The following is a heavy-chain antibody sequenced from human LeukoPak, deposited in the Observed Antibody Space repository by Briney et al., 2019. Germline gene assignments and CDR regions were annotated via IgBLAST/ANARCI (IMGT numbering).Heavy chain of an antibody. CDR3: AKDRLWFGQLLPSMDV. D-gene: IGHD3-10*01. J-gene: IGHJ6*03. Sequence: PGGSLRLSCVVAGLRFSTYTMNWVRQAPGKGREWVSSISATGDGTYYADSVQGRFTMSIDNSKNTVYLQMNSLRSEDTALYYCAKDRLWFGQLLPSMDVWGKGTTVTVSS. CDR1: GLRFSTYT. CDR2: ISATGDGT. V-gene: IGHV3-23*01.